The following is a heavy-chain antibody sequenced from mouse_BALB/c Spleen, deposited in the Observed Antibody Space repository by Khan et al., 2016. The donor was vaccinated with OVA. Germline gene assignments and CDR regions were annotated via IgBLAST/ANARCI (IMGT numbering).Heavy chain of an antibody. Sequence: VQLQQSGAELVRPGTSVKMSCKAAGYTFTNYWIGWVKQRPGHGLEWIGDIFPGGGYTNYNEKFKGKATLTADTSSRTAYMQLSSLTSEDSAISDSAGRGAARATWDYFDYWSQGTTLTVSS. J-gene: IGHJ2*01. CDR1: GYTFTNYW. CDR3: AGRGAARATWDYFDY. D-gene: IGHD3-1*01. V-gene: IGHV1-63*02. CDR2: IFPGGGYT.